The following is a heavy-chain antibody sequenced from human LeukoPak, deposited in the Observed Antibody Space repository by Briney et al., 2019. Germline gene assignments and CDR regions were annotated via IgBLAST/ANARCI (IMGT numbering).Heavy chain of an antibody. D-gene: IGHD6-19*01. CDR1: GYTLTELS. CDR2: FDPEDGET. J-gene: IGHJ5*02. V-gene: IGHV1-24*01. Sequence: GASVRVSCKVSGYTLTELSMHWVRQAPGKGLEWMGGFDPEDGETIYAQEFQGRVTMTEDTSTDTAYMELSSLRSEDTAVYYCATLIAVAGTCWFDPWGQGTLVTVSS. CDR3: ATLIAVAGTCWFDP.